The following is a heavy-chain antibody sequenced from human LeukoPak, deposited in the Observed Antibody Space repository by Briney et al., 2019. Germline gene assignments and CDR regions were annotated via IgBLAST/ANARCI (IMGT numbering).Heavy chain of an antibody. Sequence: AGGSLRLSCAASGFTLRSYWMSWVRPPPGKGREWVANIKQVGSEKYHVDSVKGRCTISRENAKNSLYLQMNSLRAEDTAVYYCARDKWELLSWFDPWGQGTLVTVSS. CDR3: ARDKWELLSWFDP. J-gene: IGHJ5*02. D-gene: IGHD1-26*01. CDR1: GFTLRSYW. V-gene: IGHV3-7*01. CDR2: IKQVGSEK.